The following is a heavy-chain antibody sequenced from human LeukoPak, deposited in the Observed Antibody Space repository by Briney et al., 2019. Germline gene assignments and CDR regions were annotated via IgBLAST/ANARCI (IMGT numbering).Heavy chain of an antibody. CDR2: IIPIFGTA. J-gene: IGHJ4*02. CDR3: ARSSRGPYYYRG. CDR1: GGTFSSYA. V-gene: IGHV1-69*13. D-gene: IGHD3-10*01. Sequence: ASVKVSCKASGGTFSSYAISWVRQAPGQGLEWMGGIIPIFGTANYAQKFQGRVTITADESTSTAYMELSSLRSEDTAVYYCARSSRGPYYYRGWGQGALVTVSS.